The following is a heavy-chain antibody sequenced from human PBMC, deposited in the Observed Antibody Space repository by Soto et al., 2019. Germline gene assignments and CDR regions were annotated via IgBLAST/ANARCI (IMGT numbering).Heavy chain of an antibody. J-gene: IGHJ5*02. D-gene: IGHD6-13*01. V-gene: IGHV1-46*01. CDR3: ARDLAAGDL. CDR1: GYTFINYY. Sequence: VSVKVSCNASGYTFINYYIHWVRQAPGQGLEWMAIINPMGGSTNYAQEFQGRVTLTSDTSTSTVYMELSSLRFEDTALFYCARDLAAGDLWGQGTLVTVSS. CDR2: INPMGGST.